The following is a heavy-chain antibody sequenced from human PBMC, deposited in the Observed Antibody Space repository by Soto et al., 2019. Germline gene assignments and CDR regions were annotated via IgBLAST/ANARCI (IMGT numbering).Heavy chain of an antibody. J-gene: IGHJ3*02. CDR1: GFTFSSYG. V-gene: IGHV3-30*18. Sequence: AGSLRLSCAASGFTFSSYGMHWVRQAPGKGLEWVAVISYDGSNKYYADSVKGRFTISRDNSKNTLYLQMNSLRAEDTAVYYCAKDIGYCTNGVCHAFDIWGQGTMVTVSS. D-gene: IGHD2-8*01. CDR2: ISYDGSNK. CDR3: AKDIGYCTNGVCHAFDI.